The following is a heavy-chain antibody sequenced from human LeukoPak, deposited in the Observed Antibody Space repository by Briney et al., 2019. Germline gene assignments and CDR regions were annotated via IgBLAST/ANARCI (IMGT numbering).Heavy chain of an antibody. CDR2: ISSSGSTI. CDR1: GFTFSSYE. CDR3: ARVRRIIAAVGTGTRRENWFDP. D-gene: IGHD6-13*01. Sequence: GSLRLSCAASGFTFSSYEMNWVRQAPGKGLGWVSYISSSGSTIYYADSVKGRFTISRDNAKNSLYLQMNSLRAEDTAVYYCARVRRIIAAVGTGTRRENWFDPWGQGTLVTVSS. V-gene: IGHV3-48*03. J-gene: IGHJ5*02.